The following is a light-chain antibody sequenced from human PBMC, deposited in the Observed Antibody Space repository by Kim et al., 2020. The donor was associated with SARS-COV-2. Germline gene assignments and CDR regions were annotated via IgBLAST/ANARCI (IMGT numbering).Light chain of an antibody. V-gene: IGKV1-33*01. J-gene: IGKJ2*01. CDR2: DAS. CDR1: QDISNY. Sequence: DIQMTQSPSSLSASVGDRVTITCQASQDISNYLNWYQQKPGKAPKLLIYDASNLETGVPSRFSGSGSGTDFTFTISSLQTEDIATYYCQQYANLYTFGQGTKLEI. CDR3: QQYANLYT.